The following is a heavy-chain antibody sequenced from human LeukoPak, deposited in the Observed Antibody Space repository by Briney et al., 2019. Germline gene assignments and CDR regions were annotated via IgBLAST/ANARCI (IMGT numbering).Heavy chain of an antibody. CDR3: AKALSSSFTGSSWEY. CDR2: IKEDGSET. CDR1: GFIFKKYW. Sequence: GGSLRLSCAASGFIFKKYWMNWVRQVPGKGLGCLANIKEDGSETYYADSVKGRFTISRDSAKSSLYLQMNTLRAEDMAFYYCAKALSSSFTGSSWEYWGQGTLVTVSS. J-gene: IGHJ4*02. V-gene: IGHV3-7*03. D-gene: IGHD6-6*01.